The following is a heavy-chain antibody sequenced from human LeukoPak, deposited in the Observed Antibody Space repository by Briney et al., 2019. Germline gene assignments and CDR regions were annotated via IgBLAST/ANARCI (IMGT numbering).Heavy chain of an antibody. CDR2: IGFDGNTK. D-gene: IGHD1-1*01. CDR1: GFSFNNHG. V-gene: IGHV3-33*06. CDR3: AKDRWVRKVWNWFDP. Sequence: PGGSLRLCCAASGFSFNNHGMHCVRQAPGKGLEWVAVIGFDGNTKYYADSVKGRFTISRDNSKNTLFLQMVSLRAEDMAVYYCAKDRWVRKVWNWFDPCGQGTLVTVSS. J-gene: IGHJ5*02.